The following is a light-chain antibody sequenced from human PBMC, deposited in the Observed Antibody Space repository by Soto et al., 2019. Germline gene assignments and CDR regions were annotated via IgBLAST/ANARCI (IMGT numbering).Light chain of an antibody. CDR3: QQRSNWL. CDR1: QSVSNY. CDR2: DAS. Sequence: EIVLTQSPVTLSLSPGERATLSCRASQSVSNYLAWYQHKPGQAPRLLIYDASNRATGIPARFSGSGSGTDFTLTISSLEPEDFAVYFCQQRSNWLFGGGTKVEIK. J-gene: IGKJ4*01. V-gene: IGKV3-11*01.